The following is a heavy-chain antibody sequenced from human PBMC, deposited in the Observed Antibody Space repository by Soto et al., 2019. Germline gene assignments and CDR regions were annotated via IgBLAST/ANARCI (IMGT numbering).Heavy chain of an antibody. D-gene: IGHD4-17*01. J-gene: IGHJ3*02. V-gene: IGHV1-24*01. Sequence: ASVKVSCKVSGYTLTELSMHWVRQAHGKGLEWMGGFDPEDGETIYAQKFQGRVTMTEDTSTDTAYMELSSLRSEDTAVYYCATQLTLRGIDAFDIGGQGTMVTVSS. CDR3: ATQLTLRGIDAFDI. CDR2: FDPEDGET. CDR1: GYTLTELS.